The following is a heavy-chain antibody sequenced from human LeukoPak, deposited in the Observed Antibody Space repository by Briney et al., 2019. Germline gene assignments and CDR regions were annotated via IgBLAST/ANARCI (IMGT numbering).Heavy chain of an antibody. J-gene: IGHJ4*02. CDR2: IYPGDSDT. CDR3: ARSDRLWFGELWGYFDY. D-gene: IGHD3-10*01. Sequence: GGSLQISCKGPAYSFTNYWIGWGRQMPGKGLEGMGIIYPGDSDTRYSPSFQGQVTISADKSISTAYLQWSSLKASDTAMYYCARSDRLWFGELWGYFDYWGQGTLVTVSS. V-gene: IGHV5-51*01. CDR1: AYSFTNYW.